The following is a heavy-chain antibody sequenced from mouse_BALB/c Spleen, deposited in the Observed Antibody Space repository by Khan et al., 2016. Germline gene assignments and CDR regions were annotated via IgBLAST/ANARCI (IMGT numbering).Heavy chain of an antibody. CDR2: INTNTGEP. V-gene: IGHV9-3*02. Sequence: QIQLVQSGPELKKPGETVKISCKASGYTFTNYGMNWVKQAPGKGLKWMGWINTNTGEPTYAEEFKGHFVFSLETSSRTAYLHINNLKNEDTATYFCAEDYYGSNCFAYWGQGTLVTVSA. CDR3: AEDYYGSNCFAY. D-gene: IGHD1-1*01. CDR1: GYTFTNYG. J-gene: IGHJ3*01.